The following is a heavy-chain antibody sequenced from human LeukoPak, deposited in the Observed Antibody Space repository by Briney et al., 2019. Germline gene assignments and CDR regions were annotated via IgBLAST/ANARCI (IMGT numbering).Heavy chain of an antibody. Sequence: PSGTLSLTCAVSGGSISSSNWWSWVRQSPEKGLEWIAEIYHTGSTNYSPSLRSRVTISVDTSKNQFSLNRISVTAADTAYYMDVWGKRTTVTGSS. V-gene: IGHV4-4*02. CDR3: V. CDR1: GGSISSSNW. CDR2: IYHTGST. J-gene: IGHJ6*03.